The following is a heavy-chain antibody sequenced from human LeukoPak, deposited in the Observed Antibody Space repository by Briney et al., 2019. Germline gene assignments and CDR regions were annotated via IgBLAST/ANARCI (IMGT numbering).Heavy chain of an antibody. D-gene: IGHD5-24*01. J-gene: IGHJ4*02. CDR3: VRDRELTY. Sequence: SESLSLTCTVLDGSISIYYWSWIRQPPGKGLEWIGYIYNSGSTNYNPSLKSRVTISADTSKNQFSLKLTSVTAADTAMYYCVRDRELTYWGQGTLVTVSS. CDR1: DGSISIYY. CDR2: IYNSGST. V-gene: IGHV4-59*01.